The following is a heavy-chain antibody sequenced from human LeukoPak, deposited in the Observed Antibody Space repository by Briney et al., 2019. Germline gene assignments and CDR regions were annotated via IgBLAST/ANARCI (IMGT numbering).Heavy chain of an antibody. V-gene: IGHV3-7*03. CDR1: GFTFSSYW. CDR2: IKQDGSEK. D-gene: IGHD2-21*02. Sequence: GGSLRLSCAASGFTFSSYWMSWVRQAPGKGLEWVANIKQDGSEKYYVDSVKGRFTISRDNAKNSLYLQMNSLRAEDTAVYYCARDLGFSLPPGYYCGMDVWGKGTTVTVSS. J-gene: IGHJ6*04. CDR3: ARDLGFSLPPGYYCGMDV.